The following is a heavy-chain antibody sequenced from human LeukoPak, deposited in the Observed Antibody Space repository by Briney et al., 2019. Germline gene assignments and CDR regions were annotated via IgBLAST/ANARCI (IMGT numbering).Heavy chain of an antibody. V-gene: IGHV4-31*03. Sequence: PSQTLSLTCTVSGGSISSGGYYWSWIRQHPGEGLEWIGYIYYSGSTYYNPSLKSRVTISVDTSNNQFSLKLSSVTAADTAVYYCSRDRGGVYFDYWGQGTLVTVSS. CDR3: SRDRGGVYFDY. CDR2: IYYSGST. CDR1: GGSISSGGYY. J-gene: IGHJ4*02. D-gene: IGHD3-16*01.